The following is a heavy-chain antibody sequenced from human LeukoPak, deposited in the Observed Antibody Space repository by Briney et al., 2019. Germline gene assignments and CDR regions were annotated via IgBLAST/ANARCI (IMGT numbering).Heavy chain of an antibody. D-gene: IGHD1-7*01. Sequence: PGGSLRLSCAASGFTFSSYAMSWVRQAPGKGLEWVSVISGSGYSTYYADSVKGRFTISRDNSKNTLYLQMNSLRAEDTAVYYCTAGTGTSDFDYWGQGTLVTVSS. CDR2: ISGSGYST. CDR3: TAGTGTSDFDY. J-gene: IGHJ4*02. CDR1: GFTFSSYA. V-gene: IGHV3-23*01.